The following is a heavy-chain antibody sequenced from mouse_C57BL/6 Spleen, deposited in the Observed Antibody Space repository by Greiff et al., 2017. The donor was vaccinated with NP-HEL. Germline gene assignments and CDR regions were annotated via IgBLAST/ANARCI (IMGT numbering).Heavy chain of an antibody. J-gene: IGHJ4*01. CDR2: IYPGDGDT. V-gene: IGHV1-82*01. D-gene: IGHD2-2*01. CDR1: GYAFSSSW. CDR3: ARTMVSGDY. Sequence: VQLQQSGPELVKPGASVKISCKASGYAFSSSWMNWVKQRPGKGLEWIGRIYPGDGDTNYNGKFKGKATLTADKSSSTAYMQLSSLTSEDSAVYCCARTMVSGDYWGQGTSVTVSS.